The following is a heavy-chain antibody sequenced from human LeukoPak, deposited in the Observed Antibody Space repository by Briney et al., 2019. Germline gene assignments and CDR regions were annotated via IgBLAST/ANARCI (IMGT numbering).Heavy chain of an antibody. Sequence: SQTLSLTCAVYGGSFSGYYWSWIRQPPGKGLEWIGEINHSGSTNYNPSLKSRVTISVDTSKNQFSLKLSSVTAADTAVYYCARYKQWLVRGPFDYWGQGTLVTVSS. J-gene: IGHJ4*02. D-gene: IGHD6-19*01. V-gene: IGHV4-34*01. CDR1: GGSFSGYY. CDR3: ARYKQWLVRGPFDY. CDR2: INHSGST.